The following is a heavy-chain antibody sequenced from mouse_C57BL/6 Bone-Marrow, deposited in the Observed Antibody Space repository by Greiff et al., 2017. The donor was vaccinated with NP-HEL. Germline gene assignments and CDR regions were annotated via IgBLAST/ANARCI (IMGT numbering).Heavy chain of an antibody. J-gene: IGHJ4*01. CDR3: ARSAYVCYAMDY. D-gene: IGHD1-1*01. CDR2: IYPRSGNT. CDR1: GYTFTSYG. V-gene: IGHV1-81*01. Sequence: QVQLQQSGAELARPGASVKLSCKASGYTFTSYGISWVKQRTGQGLEWVGEIYPRSGNTYYNEKFKGKATLTADKSSSTAYMELRSLTSEDSAVYFCARSAYVCYAMDYWGQGTSVTVSS.